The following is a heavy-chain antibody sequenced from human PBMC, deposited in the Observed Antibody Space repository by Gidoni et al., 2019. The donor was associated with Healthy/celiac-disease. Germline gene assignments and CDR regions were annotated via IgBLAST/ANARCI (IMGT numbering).Heavy chain of an antibody. Sequence: QVQLVESGGGVVQPGRSLRLSCAASGFTFSSYGMHWVRQAPGKGLEWVAVMWYDGSNKYYADSVKGRFTISRDNSKNTLYLQMNSLRAEDTAVYYCARDLEAAADYWGQGTLVTVSS. J-gene: IGHJ4*02. CDR2: MWYDGSNK. D-gene: IGHD6-13*01. CDR1: GFTFSSYG. V-gene: IGHV3-33*01. CDR3: ARDLEAAADY.